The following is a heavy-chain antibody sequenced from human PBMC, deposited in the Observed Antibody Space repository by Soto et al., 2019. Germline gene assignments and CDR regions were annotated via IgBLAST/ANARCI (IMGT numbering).Heavy chain of an antibody. Sequence: EVQLVEAGGGLVQPGGSLRLSCAASGFTFSSYAMHWVRQGAGKGLEWISTIGTSGDTYYPVSVRGRFATFRENAKNSLYLQMNSLRAEDTAVYYCARKALSHGAFDLWGQGTVVTVSS. CDR3: ARKALSHGAFDL. V-gene: IGHV3-13*01. J-gene: IGHJ3*01. CDR1: GFTFSSYA. CDR2: IGTSGDT.